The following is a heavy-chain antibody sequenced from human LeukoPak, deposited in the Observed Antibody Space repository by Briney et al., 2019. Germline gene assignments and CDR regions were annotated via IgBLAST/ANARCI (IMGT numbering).Heavy chain of an antibody. D-gene: IGHD3-10*01. Sequence: TSSETLSLTCTVSGGPISSYYWSWIRQPPGKGLEWIGYIYYSGSTNYNPSLKSRVTISVDTSKNQFSLKLSSVTAADTAVYYCARHRGAYWGQGTLVTVSS. CDR1: GGPISSYY. J-gene: IGHJ4*02. CDR3: ARHRGAY. CDR2: IYYSGST. V-gene: IGHV4-59*08.